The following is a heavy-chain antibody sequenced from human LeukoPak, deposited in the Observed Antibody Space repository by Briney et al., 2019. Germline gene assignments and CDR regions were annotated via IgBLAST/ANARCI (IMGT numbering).Heavy chain of an antibody. D-gene: IGHD6-6*01. CDR2: IRYDGSNK. V-gene: IGHV3-30*02. Sequence: GGSLRLSCAASGFTFGSSDIHWVRQAPGKGLEWVAFIRYDGSNKNYADSVKGRFTISRDNSKNTLYLQMNSLRPEDTAVYYCARDYSSSSLSNWGQGTLVTVSS. J-gene: IGHJ4*02. CDR3: ARDYSSSSLSN. CDR1: GFTFGSSD.